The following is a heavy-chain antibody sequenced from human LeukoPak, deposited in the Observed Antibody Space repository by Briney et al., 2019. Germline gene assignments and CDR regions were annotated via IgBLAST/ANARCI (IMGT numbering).Heavy chain of an antibody. D-gene: IGHD3-3*01. J-gene: IGHJ4*02. CDR1: GFTFSRYG. Sequence: GGSLRLSCAASGFTFSRYGMHWVRQAPGKGLECVAFIRYDGSNSYYADSVKGRFTVSRDNSKNTLYLQMNSLRAEDTAVYYCAKDFGAPTAPPPLLAYWGQGTLVTVSS. CDR2: IRYDGSNS. V-gene: IGHV3-30*02. CDR3: AKDFGAPTAPPPLLAY.